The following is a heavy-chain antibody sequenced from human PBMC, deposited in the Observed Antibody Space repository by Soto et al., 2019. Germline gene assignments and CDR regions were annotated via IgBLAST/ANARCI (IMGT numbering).Heavy chain of an antibody. J-gene: IGHJ4*02. D-gene: IGHD1-26*01. CDR3: AGIYSGSPGGTLRY. V-gene: IGHV4-31*03. CDR1: GGSISSGGYY. CDR2: IYYSGST. Sequence: QVQLQESGPGLVKPSQTLSLPCTVSGGSISSGGYYWSWIRQHPGKALEWIGYIYYSGSTYYNPSLKSRVTISVDTSKNQLSLKLSSVTAADTAVYYCAGIYSGSPGGTLRYWGQGTLVTVSS.